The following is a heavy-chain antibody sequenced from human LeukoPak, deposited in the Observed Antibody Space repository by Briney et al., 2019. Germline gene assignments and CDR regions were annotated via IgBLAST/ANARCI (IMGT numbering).Heavy chain of an antibody. V-gene: IGHV4-34*01. CDR1: GGSFSGFY. Sequence: SETLSLTCAVYGGSFSGFYWSFIRQSPGRGLEWIGEIGHSGSTNYNPSLNSRVTMSVDTSKNQFSLKLSSVTAADTAVYYCARGLSGQYQLLLRQDNWFDPWGQGTLVTVSS. J-gene: IGHJ5*02. D-gene: IGHD2-2*01. CDR3: ARGLSGQYQLLLRQDNWFDP. CDR2: IGHSGST.